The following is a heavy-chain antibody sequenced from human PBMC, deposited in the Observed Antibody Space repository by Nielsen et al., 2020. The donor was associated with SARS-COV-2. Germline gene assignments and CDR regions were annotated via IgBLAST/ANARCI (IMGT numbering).Heavy chain of an antibody. Sequence: SETLSLTCTVSGGSISSYYWSWIRQPPGKGLEWIGYIYYSGSTNYNPSLKSRVTISVDTSKNQFSLKLSSVTAADTAVYYCAREERNYYYYMDVWGKGTTVTVSS. V-gene: IGHV4-59*01. CDR2: IYYSGST. CDR3: AREERNYYYYMDV. J-gene: IGHJ6*03. CDR1: GGSISSYY.